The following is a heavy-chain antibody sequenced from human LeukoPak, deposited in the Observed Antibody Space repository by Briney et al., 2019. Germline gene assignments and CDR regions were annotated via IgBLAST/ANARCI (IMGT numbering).Heavy chain of an antibody. CDR2: IYYSGST. V-gene: IGHV4-31*03. CDR3: ARDQIQLWPHFDY. D-gene: IGHD5-18*01. Sequence: SETLSLTCTVSGGSISSGGYYWSWIRQHPGKGLEWIGYIYYSGSTYYNPSLKSRVTISVDTSKNQFSLKLSSVTAADMAVYYCARDQIQLWPHFDYWGQGTLVTVS. CDR1: GGSISSGGYY. J-gene: IGHJ4*02.